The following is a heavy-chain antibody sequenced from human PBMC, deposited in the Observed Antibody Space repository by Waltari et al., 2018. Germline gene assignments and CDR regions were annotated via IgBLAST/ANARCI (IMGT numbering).Heavy chain of an antibody. D-gene: IGHD6-19*01. CDR2: FDPEDGEK. Sequence: QVHLVQSGAEVKKPGASVKVSCKVSGYTLRELSIHWVRQAPGKGLEWMGGFDPEDGEKMYAQKFQGRVTMTGDTSTDTVYMQLSSLRSEDTAVYYCATTLVGMGGWNDAFDIWGQGTMVTVSS. CDR1: GYTLRELS. V-gene: IGHV1-24*01. CDR3: ATTLVGMGGWNDAFDI. J-gene: IGHJ3*02.